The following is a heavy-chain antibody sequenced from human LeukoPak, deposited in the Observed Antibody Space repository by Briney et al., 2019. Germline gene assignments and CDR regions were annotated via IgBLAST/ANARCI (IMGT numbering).Heavy chain of an antibody. D-gene: IGHD3-10*01. CDR1: GDSVSSNSAA. CDR2: TYYRSKWYN. Sequence: SQTLSLTCAISGDSVSSNSAAWHWIRQSPSRGLEWLGRTYYRSKWYNDYAVSVKSRITINPDTSKNQFSLKLSSVTAADTAVYYCARGGPLWFGELLNWFDPWGQGTLVTVSS. V-gene: IGHV6-1*01. CDR3: ARGGPLWFGELLNWFDP. J-gene: IGHJ5*02.